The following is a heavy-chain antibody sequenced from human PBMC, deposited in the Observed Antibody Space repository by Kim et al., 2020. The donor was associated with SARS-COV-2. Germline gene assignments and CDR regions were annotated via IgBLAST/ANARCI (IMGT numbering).Heavy chain of an antibody. CDR2: IYYSGST. Sequence: SETLSLTCTVSGGSISSYYWSWIRQPPGKGLEWIGYIYYSGSTNYNPSLKSRVTISVDTSKNQFSLKLSSVTAADTAVYYCARDTYYDSSGYYSRYYYGMDVWGQGTTVTVSS. CDR1: GGSISSYY. J-gene: IGHJ6*02. D-gene: IGHD3-22*01. V-gene: IGHV4-59*13. CDR3: ARDTYYDSSGYYSRYYYGMDV.